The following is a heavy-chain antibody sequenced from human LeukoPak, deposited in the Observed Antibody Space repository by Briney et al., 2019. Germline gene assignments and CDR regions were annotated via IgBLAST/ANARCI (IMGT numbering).Heavy chain of an antibody. D-gene: IGHD5-18*01. CDR3: ARDRVRYSYESGYIDY. Sequence: GGSLRFSCAASGFTFSSYAMHRVRQAPGKGLEWVAVISYDGSNKYYADSVKGRFTISRDNSKNTLYLQMNSLRAEDTAVYYCARDRVRYSYESGYIDYWGQGTLVTVSS. CDR1: GFTFSSYA. CDR2: ISYDGSNK. J-gene: IGHJ4*02. V-gene: IGHV3-30-3*01.